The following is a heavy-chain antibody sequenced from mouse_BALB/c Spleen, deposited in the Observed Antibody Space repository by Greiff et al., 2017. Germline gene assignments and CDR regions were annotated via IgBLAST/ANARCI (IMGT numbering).Heavy chain of an antibody. V-gene: IGHV3-5*02. CDR3: ARGGGFITTATLAY. CDR1: GISITTGNYR. D-gene: IGHD1-2*01. J-gene: IGHJ3*01. CDR2: IYYSGTI. Sequence: EVKLVESGPGLVKPSQTVSLTCTVTGISITTGNYRWSWIRQFPGNKLEWIGYIYYSGTITYNPSLTSRTTITRDTSKNQFFLEMNSLTAEDTATYYCARGGGFITTATLAYWGQGTLVTVSA.